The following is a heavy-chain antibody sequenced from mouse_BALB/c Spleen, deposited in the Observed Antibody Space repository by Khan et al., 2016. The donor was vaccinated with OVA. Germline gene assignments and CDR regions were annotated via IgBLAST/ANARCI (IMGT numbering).Heavy chain of an antibody. Sequence: QVRLQQSAAELAKPGASVKMSCKASGYIFTPYWMHWVKQRPGQGLEWIGHINPTSGYTDYNQKLKDKATLTADKSSSTAYMQLCSLTSDDSAVNYCTRDRIDDWGEGNTVAVSS. V-gene: IGHV1-7*01. J-gene: IGHJ2*01. CDR1: GYIFTPYW. CDR2: INPTSGYT. CDR3: TRDRIDD.